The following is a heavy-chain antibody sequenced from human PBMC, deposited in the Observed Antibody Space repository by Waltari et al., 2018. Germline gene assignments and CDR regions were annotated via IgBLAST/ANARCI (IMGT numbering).Heavy chain of an antibody. D-gene: IGHD2-21*01. J-gene: IGHJ4*02. CDR2: IRHDGTNK. Sequence: QVQLVESGGGVVRPGGSLRLSCAASGFTFSRHGMHWVRQAPGKGLEWVSFIRHDGTNKQYAGSVKGRFTIAKDQSKNTQYLQLSSLKAEDTAVYYCAKVNCVGDCYPYFDFWGQGTLVTVSS. CDR3: AKVNCVGDCYPYFDF. CDR1: GFTFSRHG. V-gene: IGHV3-30*02.